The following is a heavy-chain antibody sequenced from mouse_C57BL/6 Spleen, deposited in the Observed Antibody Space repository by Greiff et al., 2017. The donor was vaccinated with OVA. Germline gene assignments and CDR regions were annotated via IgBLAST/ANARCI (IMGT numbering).Heavy chain of an antibody. V-gene: IGHV10-3*01. Sequence: EVQLVESGGGLVQPKGSLKLSCAASGFTFNTYAMHWVRQAPGKGLEWVARIRSKSSNYATYYADSVKDRFTISRDASQSMLYLQMNNLKTEDTAMYYCVREDYGSRGWYFDVWGTGTTVTVSS. CDR1: GFTFNTYA. D-gene: IGHD1-1*01. CDR2: IRSKSSNYAT. CDR3: VREDYGSRGWYFDV. J-gene: IGHJ1*03.